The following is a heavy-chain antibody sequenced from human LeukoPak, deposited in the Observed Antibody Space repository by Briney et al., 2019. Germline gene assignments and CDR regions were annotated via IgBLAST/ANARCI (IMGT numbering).Heavy chain of an antibody. J-gene: IGHJ6*02. D-gene: IGHD1-26*01. Sequence: XXTLSLTCTVSGGSISSYYWSWIRQPAGKGLEWIGRIYTSGSTNYNPSLKSRVTISVDTSKNQFSLKLSSVTAADTAVYYCAREDSGYYYYGMDVWGQGTTVTVSS. CDR3: AREDSGYYYYGMDV. CDR2: IYTSGST. CDR1: GGSISSYY. V-gene: IGHV4-4*07.